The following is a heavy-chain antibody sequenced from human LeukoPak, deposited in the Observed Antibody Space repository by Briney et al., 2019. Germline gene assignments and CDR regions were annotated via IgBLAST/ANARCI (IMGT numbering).Heavy chain of an antibody. Sequence: SETLSLTCTVSGGSISIYYWSWIRQPPGKGLEWIGYIYYSGSTNYNPSLKSRVTISVDTSKNQFSLKLSSVTAADTAVYYCARGSYDSSGPILWGQGTLVTVSS. V-gene: IGHV4-59*01. CDR1: GGSISIYY. CDR3: ARGSYDSSGPIL. D-gene: IGHD3-22*01. J-gene: IGHJ4*02. CDR2: IYYSGST.